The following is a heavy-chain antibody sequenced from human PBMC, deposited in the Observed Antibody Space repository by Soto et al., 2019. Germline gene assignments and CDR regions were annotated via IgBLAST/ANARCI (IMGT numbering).Heavy chain of an antibody. CDR1: GFTFSSYG. Sequence: GGSLRLSCAASGFTFSSYGMHWVRQAPGKGLEWVAVIWYDGSNKYYADSVKGRFTISRDNSKNTLYLQMNSLRAEDTAVYYCARDSLRGYCSGGSCPVGMDVWGQGTTVTVSS. V-gene: IGHV3-33*01. J-gene: IGHJ6*02. D-gene: IGHD2-15*01. CDR3: ARDSLRGYCSGGSCPVGMDV. CDR2: IWYDGSNK.